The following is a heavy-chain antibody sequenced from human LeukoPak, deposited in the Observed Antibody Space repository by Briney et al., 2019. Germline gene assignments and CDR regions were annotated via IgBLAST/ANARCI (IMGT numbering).Heavy chain of an antibody. CDR1: GYTFTSYY. J-gene: IGHJ4*02. D-gene: IGHD3-22*01. CDR3: ARERSGYYYDSSGNPPSY. V-gene: IGHV1-46*01. Sequence: ASVKVSCKASGYTFTSYYMHWVRQAPGQGLEWMGIINPSGGSTSYAQKFQGRVTMTRDTSTSTVYMELSSLRSEDTAVYYCARERSGYYYDSSGNPPSYWGQRTLVTVSS. CDR2: INPSGGST.